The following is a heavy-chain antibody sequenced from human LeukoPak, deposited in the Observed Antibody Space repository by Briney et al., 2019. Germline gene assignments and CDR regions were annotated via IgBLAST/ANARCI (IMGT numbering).Heavy chain of an antibody. D-gene: IGHD2-2*01. V-gene: IGHV4-38-2*02. CDR2: IYHSGST. CDR3: ARDRGYCGSIRCYYYFDY. CDR1: GYSISSGYY. Sequence: SETLSLTCAVSGYSISSGYYWGWIRQPPGKGLEWIGSIYHSGSTNYNPSLKSRVTMSVDTSKNQFSLKLSSVTDADTAVYYCARDRGYCGSIRCYYYFDYWGQGTLLTVSS. J-gene: IGHJ4*02.